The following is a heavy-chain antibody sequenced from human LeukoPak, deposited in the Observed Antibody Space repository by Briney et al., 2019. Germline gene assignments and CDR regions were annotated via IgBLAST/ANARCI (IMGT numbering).Heavy chain of an antibody. CDR2: INPNNGGT. V-gene: IGHV1-2*02. CDR1: GHTFTDYY. CDR3: AGSRRLKSYSSSSGIDY. Sequence: ASVKVSCKASGHTFTDYYMHWVRQAPGQGLEWMGWINPNNGGTNYAQKFQGRVTMTRDTSISTAYMELSRLISDDTAVYYCAGSRRLKSYSSSSGIDYWGQGTLVTVSS. J-gene: IGHJ4*02. D-gene: IGHD6-6*01.